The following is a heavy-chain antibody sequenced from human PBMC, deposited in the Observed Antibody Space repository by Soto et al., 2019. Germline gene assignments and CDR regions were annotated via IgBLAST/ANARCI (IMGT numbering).Heavy chain of an antibody. D-gene: IGHD3-9*01. CDR1: GFSLSTIGVG. CDR3: AHIYPLLRYFDWLSRYSFFEY. J-gene: IGHJ4*02. CDR2: IYWNDDK. V-gene: IGHV2-5*01. Sequence: SGPTLVNPTQTLTLTCTFSGFSLSTIGVGVGWIRQPPGKALEWLALIYWNDDKRYSPSLKSRLTITKDTSKNQVVLTMTNMDPVDTDTYYCAHIYPLLRYFDWLSRYSFFEYWGQGTLVSVSS.